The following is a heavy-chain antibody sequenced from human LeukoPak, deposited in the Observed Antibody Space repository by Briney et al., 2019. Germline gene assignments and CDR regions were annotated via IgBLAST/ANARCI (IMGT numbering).Heavy chain of an antibody. CDR2: INHSGST. J-gene: IGHJ4*02. Sequence: SETLSLTCAIYGGSFSGYYWSWIRQPPGKGLEWIGEINHSGSTNYNPSLKSRVTISVDTSKNQFSLKLSSVTAADTAVYYCARGPLYYDILTGYYLNYWGQGTLVTVSS. CDR3: ARGPLYYDILTGYYLNY. D-gene: IGHD3-9*01. V-gene: IGHV4-34*01. CDR1: GGSFSGYY.